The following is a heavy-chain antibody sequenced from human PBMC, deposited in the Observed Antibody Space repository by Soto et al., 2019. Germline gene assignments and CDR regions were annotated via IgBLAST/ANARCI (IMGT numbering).Heavy chain of an antibody. J-gene: IGHJ4*02. CDR1: GFTFSSYA. Sequence: EVQLVESGGGLVQPGGSLRLSCAASGFTFSSYAMHWVRQAPGKGLEYVSAISSNGGSTYYANSVKGGFTISRDNSKNELYLQMGSLRVEDMAVDDRAGDICRGGGCYFKWYSSLDVWGQGTLVTVSS. D-gene: IGHD2-15*01. CDR3: AGDICRGGGCYFKWYSSLDV. CDR2: ISSNGGST. V-gene: IGHV3-64*01.